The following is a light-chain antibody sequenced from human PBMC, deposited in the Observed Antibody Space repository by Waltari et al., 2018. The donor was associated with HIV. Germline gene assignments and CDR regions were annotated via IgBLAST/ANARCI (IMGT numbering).Light chain of an antibody. V-gene: IGKV3-15*01. CDR3: QQYNNWPPEGT. CDR2: GAS. J-gene: IGKJ1*01. CDR1: QSVSSN. Sequence: EIVMTQSPATLSVSPGERATISCRASQSVSSNLAWYQQKPGQAPRLLIYGASTRATGIPARFSGSGSGTEFTLTISSLQSEDFAVYYCQQYNNWPPEGTFGQGTKMEIK.